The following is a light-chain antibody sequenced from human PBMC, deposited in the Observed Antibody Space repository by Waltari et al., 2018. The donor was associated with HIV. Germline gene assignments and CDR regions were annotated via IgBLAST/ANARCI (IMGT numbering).Light chain of an antibody. V-gene: IGLV6-57*04. CDR1: RGSIAINY. CDR2: EDN. CDR3: QSYDSSIVV. Sequence: NFMLTQPHSVSESPGTTVTISCTRSRGSIAINYLQRYQQRPGSAPTTVIYEDNQRPSGVPDRFSGSIDSSSNSASLTISGLKTEDEADYYCQSYDSSIVVFGGGTKLTVL. J-gene: IGLJ2*01.